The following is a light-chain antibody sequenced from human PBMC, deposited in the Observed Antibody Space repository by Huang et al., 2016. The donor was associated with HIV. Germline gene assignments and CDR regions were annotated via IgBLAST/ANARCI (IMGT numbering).Light chain of an antibody. CDR1: QTLSVGY. V-gene: IGKV3-20*01. Sequence: EIVLTQSPGTLSLSPGERATLSCRASQTLSVGYLAWYQHKRGQPPRLLIYGASSRATGIPDRFSAGGSGTDFTLTISRLEPEDFAVYYCQQYHSTPPITFGQGTRLEFK. CDR2: GAS. CDR3: QQYHSTPPIT. J-gene: IGKJ5*01.